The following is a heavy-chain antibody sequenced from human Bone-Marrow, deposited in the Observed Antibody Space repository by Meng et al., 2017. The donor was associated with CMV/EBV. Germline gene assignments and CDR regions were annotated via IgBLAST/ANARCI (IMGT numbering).Heavy chain of an antibody. CDR1: GYTFTGYY. Sequence: ASVKVSCKASGYTFTGYYMHWVRQAPGQGLEWMGWINPNSGGTNYAQKFQGRVTMTRDTSISTAYMELSRLRSDDTAVYYCARRLVREYYFEYWGQGTLVNFAS. CDR3: ARRLVREYYFEY. D-gene: IGHD6-19*01. J-gene: IGHJ4*02. CDR2: INPNSGGT. V-gene: IGHV1-2*02.